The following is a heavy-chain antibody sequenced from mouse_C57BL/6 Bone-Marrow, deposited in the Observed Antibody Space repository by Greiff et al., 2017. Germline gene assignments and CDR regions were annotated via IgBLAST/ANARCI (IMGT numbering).Heavy chain of an antibody. CDR2: INPSSGYT. Sequence: VQLQQSGAELAKPGASVKLSCKASGYTFTSYWMHWVKQRPGPGLEWIGYINPSSGYTKYNQKFKGKATRTADTSSSTAYMQLSSLTSKGSAVDYCARCPYLVRLRRRDYWGQGTTLTVSS. V-gene: IGHV1-7*01. CDR3: ARCPYLVRLRRRDY. J-gene: IGHJ2*01. CDR1: GYTFTSYW. D-gene: IGHD2-2*01.